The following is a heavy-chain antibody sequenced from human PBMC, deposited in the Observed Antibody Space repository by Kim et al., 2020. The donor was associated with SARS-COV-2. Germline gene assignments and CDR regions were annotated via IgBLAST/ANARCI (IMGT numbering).Heavy chain of an antibody. CDR2: IIPIFGTA. Sequence: SVKVSCKASGCTFSSYPISWVRQAPGQGLEWMGGIIPIFGTANYAQKFQGRGTITADESTSTAYMELSSLRFEDTAVYYCARDDVVVPAAFGRDYYYYGMDVWGQGTPVTVSS. D-gene: IGHD2-2*01. CDR1: GCTFSSYP. CDR3: ARDDVVVPAAFGRDYYYYGMDV. V-gene: IGHV1-69*13. J-gene: IGHJ6*02.